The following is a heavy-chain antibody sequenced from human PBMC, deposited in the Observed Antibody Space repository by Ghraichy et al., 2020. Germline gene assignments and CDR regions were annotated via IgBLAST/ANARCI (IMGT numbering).Heavy chain of an antibody. D-gene: IGHD2-15*01. CDR3: AKAWGYCSAATCPSYNWFDP. V-gene: IGHV3-23*01. CDR2: ISFSGANT. Sequence: RGSLRLSCAASGFPFSSYAMSWVRQTPGKGLEWVSSISFSGANTYYAVSVKGRFTISRDNSKNTLYLQMNSLRADDTAVYYCAKAWGYCSAATCPSYNWFDPWGQGTLVTVSS. J-gene: IGHJ5*02. CDR1: GFPFSSYA.